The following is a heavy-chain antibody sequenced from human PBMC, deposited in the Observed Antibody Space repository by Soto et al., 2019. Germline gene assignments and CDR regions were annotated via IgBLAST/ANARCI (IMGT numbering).Heavy chain of an antibody. D-gene: IGHD6-6*01. V-gene: IGHV3-64D*08. CDR1: GFTFSNYA. J-gene: IGHJ4*02. CDR3: VKEIGARFPFDY. Sequence: GGSLRLSCSASGFTFSNYAVHWVRQAPGKGLEYVSGISSNGGNTYYADSVKGRFTISRDNSENTLYLQMSSLRGDDTAIYYCVKEIGARFPFDYWGQGTLVTVSS. CDR2: ISSNGGNT.